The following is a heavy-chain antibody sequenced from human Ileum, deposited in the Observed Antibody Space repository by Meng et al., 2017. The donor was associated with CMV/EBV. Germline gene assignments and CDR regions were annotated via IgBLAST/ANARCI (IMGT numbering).Heavy chain of an antibody. Sequence: QLQVQESGPRLLKPSDTLSLTCTVTGGSVSSYYWTWIRQSAGKGLEWIGRIHPSGTTDDNHSLRGRVTMSLDTSKNQFSLKLTSVTAADTAVYYCARAAARGVPVDLWGQGTLVTVSS. CDR3: ARAAARGVPVDL. D-gene: IGHD3-10*01. CDR2: IHPSGTT. CDR1: GGSVSSYY. J-gene: IGHJ5*02. V-gene: IGHV4-4*07.